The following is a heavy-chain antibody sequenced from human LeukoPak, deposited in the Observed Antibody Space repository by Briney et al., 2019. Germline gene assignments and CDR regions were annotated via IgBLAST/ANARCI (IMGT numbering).Heavy chain of an antibody. Sequence: GGSLRLSCTASGFSLSYYGMHWVRQAPGKVLEWVAFIRYDGSDKYFAESVKGRFTISRDNSEDTLFLHMNGLRVEDTAVYYCAKAPGYGSASYCKGNSFYYYYSMEVWGKGTTVTVSS. CDR3: AKAPGYGSASYCKGNSFYYYYSMEV. D-gene: IGHD3-10*01. V-gene: IGHV3-30*02. CDR1: GFSLSYYG. J-gene: IGHJ6*03. CDR2: IRYDGSDK.